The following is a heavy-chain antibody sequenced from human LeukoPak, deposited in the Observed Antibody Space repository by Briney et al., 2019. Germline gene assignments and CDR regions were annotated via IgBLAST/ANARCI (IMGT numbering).Heavy chain of an antibody. CDR1: GYTFTSYD. CDR2: MNPNSGNT. Sequence: ASVKVSCKASGYTFTSYDINWVRQATGQGLEWMGWMNPNSGNTGYAQKFQGRVTMTRNTSISTAYMELSSLRSEDTAVYYCARELWTSGAYYYYMDVWGKGTTVTVSS. J-gene: IGHJ6*03. V-gene: IGHV1-8*01. CDR3: ARELWTSGAYYYYMDV. D-gene: IGHD3/OR15-3a*01.